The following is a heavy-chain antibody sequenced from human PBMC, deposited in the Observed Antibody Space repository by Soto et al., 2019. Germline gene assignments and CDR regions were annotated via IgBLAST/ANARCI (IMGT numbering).Heavy chain of an antibody. V-gene: IGHV4-34*01. CDR1: GGSFSGYY. CDR3: ARGIWGPLLWFGELSTQNWFDP. CDR2: INHSGST. Sequence: SETLSLTCAVYGGSFSGYYWSWIRQPPGKGLEWIGEINHSGSTNYNPSLKSRVTISVDTSKNQFSLKLSSVTAADTAVYYCARGIWGPLLWFGELSTQNWFDPWGQGTLVTVSS. D-gene: IGHD3-10*01. J-gene: IGHJ5*02.